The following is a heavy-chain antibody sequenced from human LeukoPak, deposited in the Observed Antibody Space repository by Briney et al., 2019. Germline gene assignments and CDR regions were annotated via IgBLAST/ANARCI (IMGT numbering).Heavy chain of an antibody. Sequence: SETLSLTCTVSGGSISSGGYYWSWIRQHPGKGLEWIGYIYYSVSTYYNPSLKSRVTISADTSKNQFSLKLISVTTADTAVYYCARARSAAGNFDYWGQGTLVTVSS. CDR2: IYYSVST. CDR1: GGSISSGGYY. J-gene: IGHJ4*02. CDR3: ARARSAAGNFDY. V-gene: IGHV4-31*03. D-gene: IGHD6-13*01.